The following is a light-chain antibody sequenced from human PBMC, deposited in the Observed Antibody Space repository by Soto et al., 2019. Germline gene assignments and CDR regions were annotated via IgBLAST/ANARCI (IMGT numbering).Light chain of an antibody. V-gene: IGLV2-14*01. J-gene: IGLJ2*01. Sequence: QSALTQPASVSGSPGQSITISCTGTSNDVGGYNHVSWYQQHPGKAPKLIIYEVSYRPSGVSNRFSGSKSGNTASLTISGLQAEDEADYYCNSYRSTDTVVFGGGTQLTVL. CDR1: SNDVGGYNH. CDR3: NSYRSTDTVV. CDR2: EVS.